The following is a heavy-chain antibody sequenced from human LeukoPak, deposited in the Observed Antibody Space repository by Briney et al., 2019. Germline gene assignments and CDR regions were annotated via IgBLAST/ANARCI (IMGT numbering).Heavy chain of an antibody. CDR2: ISSSSSYI. CDR3: ARDQQQLDPYYYSYGMDV. J-gene: IGHJ6*04. CDR1: GFTFSSYS. D-gene: IGHD6-13*01. Sequence: GGSLRLSCAASGFTFSSYSMNWVRQAPGKGLEWVSSISSSSSYIYYADSVKGRFTISRDNAKNSLYLQMNSLRAEDTAVYYCARDQQQLDPYYYSYGMDVWGKGTTVTVSS. V-gene: IGHV3-21*01.